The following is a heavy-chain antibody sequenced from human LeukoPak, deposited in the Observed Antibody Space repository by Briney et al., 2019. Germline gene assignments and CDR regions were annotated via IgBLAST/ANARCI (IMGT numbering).Heavy chain of an antibody. Sequence: SETLSLTCAVYGGSFSGYYWSWIRQPPGKGLEWIGEINHSGSTNYNPSLKSRVTISVDTSKNQFSLKLSSVTAADTAVYYCARVVYSPPYYYYGMDVWGQGTTVTVSS. D-gene: IGHD4-4*01. CDR2: INHSGST. J-gene: IGHJ6*02. CDR1: GGSFSGYY. V-gene: IGHV4-34*01. CDR3: ARVVYSPPYYYYGMDV.